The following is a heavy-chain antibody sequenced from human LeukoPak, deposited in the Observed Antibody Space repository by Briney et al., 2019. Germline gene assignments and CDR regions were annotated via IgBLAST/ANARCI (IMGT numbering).Heavy chain of an antibody. J-gene: IGHJ4*02. V-gene: IGHV3-23*01. CDR2: ISGSGGST. D-gene: IGHD6-6*01. Sequence: GGSLRLSCAASGFTFSSYAMSWVRQAPGEGLEWVSAISGSGGSTYYADSVKGRFTISRDSSKNALYLQMNTLRAEDTAVYYCARDEYSSSLDYWGQGTLVTVSS. CDR1: GFTFSSYA. CDR3: ARDEYSSSLDY.